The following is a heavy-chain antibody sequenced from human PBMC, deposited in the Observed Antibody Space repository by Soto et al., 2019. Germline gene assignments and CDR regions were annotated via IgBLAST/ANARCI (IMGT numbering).Heavy chain of an antibody. D-gene: IGHD2-21*02. V-gene: IGHV1-69*01. CDR3: AGPLGIPYCGGYCASRAFDI. Sequence: QVQLVKSGAEVKKPGSSVKVSCKASGGTFSSYAISWVRQAPGHGLEWMGGIIPIFGTANYAQKFQGRVMITADESTRTAYMELSSLGSEDTAVDYFAGPLGIPYCGGYCASRAFDIWGQGTMVTVSS. CDR1: GGTFSSYA. J-gene: IGHJ3*02. CDR2: IIPIFGTA.